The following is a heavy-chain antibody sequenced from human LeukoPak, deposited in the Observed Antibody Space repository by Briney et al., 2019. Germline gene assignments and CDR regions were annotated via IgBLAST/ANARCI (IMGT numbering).Heavy chain of an antibody. CDR2: ISGSGGST. CDR3: AKGSGSGWYRNWFDP. Sequence: GGSLRLSCAASGFTFSNYAMSWVRQAPGKGLEWVSTISGSGGSTYYADSVKGRFTVSRGNSKNTLYLQMNSLRAEDTAVYYCAKGSGSGWYRNWFDPWGQGALVTVSS. V-gene: IGHV3-23*01. J-gene: IGHJ5*02. CDR1: GFTFSNYA. D-gene: IGHD6-19*01.